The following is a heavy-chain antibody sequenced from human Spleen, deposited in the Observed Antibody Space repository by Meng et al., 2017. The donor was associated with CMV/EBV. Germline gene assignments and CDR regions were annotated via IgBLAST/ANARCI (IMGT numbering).Heavy chain of an antibody. CDR2: AHYSGNT. V-gene: IGHV4-59*01. Sequence: SETLSLTCTVSGPSISNYYWSWIRQPPGKGLEWIGYAHYSGNTNHNPSLKSRVTISVDTSKKQFSLKLRSVTAADTAVYYCAREVIGDGSLAFDFWGQGTLVTVSS. CDR1: GPSISNYY. J-gene: IGHJ4*02. CDR3: AREVIGDGSLAFDF. D-gene: IGHD1-26*01.